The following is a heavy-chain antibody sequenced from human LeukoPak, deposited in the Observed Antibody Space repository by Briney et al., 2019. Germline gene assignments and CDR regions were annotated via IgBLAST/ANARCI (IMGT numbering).Heavy chain of an antibody. Sequence: PGGSLRLSCAASGFTFSSYSMNWVRQAPGKGLEWVSSISSSSSYIYYADSVKGRFTISRDNAKNSLYLQMNSLRAEDTAVYYCARESYRVYYDFWSGLDAFDIWGQGTMVTVSS. J-gene: IGHJ3*02. D-gene: IGHD3-3*01. CDR1: GFTFSSYS. CDR3: ARESYRVYYDFWSGLDAFDI. V-gene: IGHV3-21*01. CDR2: ISSSSSYI.